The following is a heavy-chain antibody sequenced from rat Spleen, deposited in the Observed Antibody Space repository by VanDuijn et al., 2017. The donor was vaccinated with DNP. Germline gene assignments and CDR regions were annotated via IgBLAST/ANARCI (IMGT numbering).Heavy chain of an antibody. CDR1: GFIFSDYA. J-gene: IGHJ2*01. D-gene: IGHD4-3*01. V-gene: IGHV5-17*01. CDR2: VFYDGPGT. Sequence: EVQLVESGGGLVQPGNSLKISCAASGFIFSDYAMAWVRRSPRRGLEWVATVFYDGPGTYYPNSVKGRFTISSDNAKNTLYLQMNSLRSEDMATYYCVRWNSGHFDYWGQGVMVTVSS. CDR3: VRWNSGHFDY.